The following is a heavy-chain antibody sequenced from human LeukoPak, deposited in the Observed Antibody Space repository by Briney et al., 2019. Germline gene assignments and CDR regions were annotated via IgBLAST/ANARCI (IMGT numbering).Heavy chain of an antibody. CDR2: ISSDGNGK. J-gene: IGHJ4*02. D-gene: IGHD5-18*01. V-gene: IGHV3-30*04. CDR3: AGRGYSYGAFDY. Sequence: PLRSLRLSCAVSGFTLSNYAMHWVRQAPGKGLEWVASISSDGNGKYYADSVKGRFTISRDISKNTLYLQMNSLGTDDTAVYYCAGRGYSYGAFDYWGQGTLVTVSS. CDR1: GFTLSNYA.